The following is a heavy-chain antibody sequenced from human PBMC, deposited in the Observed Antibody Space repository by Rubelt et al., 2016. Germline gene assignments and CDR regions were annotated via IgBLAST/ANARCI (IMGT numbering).Heavy chain of an antibody. CDR1: GASISSRSYF. V-gene: IGHV4-39*01. Sequence: QLQLQESGPGLVKPSETLSLTCTVSGASISSRSYFWGWIRQPPGKGLEWIGSTQYSGSTDYNAVLKRRATIAVDPSKNQFSLKLSSVAAADTAVYYCARHPTALDISYFGYWGQGTLVTVSS. CDR2: TQYSGST. D-gene: IGHD5-18*01. CDR3: ARHPTALDISYFGY. J-gene: IGHJ4*02.